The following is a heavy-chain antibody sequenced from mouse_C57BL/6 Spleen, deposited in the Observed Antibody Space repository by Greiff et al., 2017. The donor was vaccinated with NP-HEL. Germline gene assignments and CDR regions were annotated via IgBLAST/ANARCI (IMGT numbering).Heavy chain of an antibody. D-gene: IGHD2-3*01. CDR3: TRSDDGYYAWFAY. CDR1: GYTFTDYE. V-gene: IGHV1-15*01. J-gene: IGHJ3*01. CDR2: IDPETGGT. Sequence: QVQLQQSGAELVRPGASVTLSCKASGYTFTDYEMHWVKQTPVHGLEWIGAIDPETGGTAYNQKFKGKAILTADKSSSTAYMELRSLTSEDSAVYYCTRSDDGYYAWFAYWGQGTLVTVAA.